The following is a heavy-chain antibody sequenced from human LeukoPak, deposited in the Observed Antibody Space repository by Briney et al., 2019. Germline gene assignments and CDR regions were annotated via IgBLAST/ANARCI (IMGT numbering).Heavy chain of an antibody. Sequence: ASVKVSXKASGGTFSSYAISWVRQAPGQGLEWMGRIIPIFGTANYAQKFQGRVTITTDESTSTAHMELSSLRSEDTAVYYCVRGPARDSSGYYFEYFQHWGQGTLVTVSS. D-gene: IGHD3-22*01. V-gene: IGHV1-69*05. CDR3: VRGPARDSSGYYFEYFQH. J-gene: IGHJ1*01. CDR1: GGTFSSYA. CDR2: IIPIFGTA.